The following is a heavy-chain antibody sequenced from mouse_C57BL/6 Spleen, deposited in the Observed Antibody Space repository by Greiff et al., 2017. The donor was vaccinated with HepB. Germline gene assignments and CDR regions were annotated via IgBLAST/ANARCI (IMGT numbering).Heavy chain of an antibody. CDR2: ISSGSSTI. V-gene: IGHV5-17*01. J-gene: IGHJ1*03. CDR3: ARGWLLYWYFDV. Sequence: EVHLVESGGGLVKPGGSLKLSCAASGFTFSDYGMHWVRQAPEKGLEWVAYISSGSSTIYYADTVKGRFTISRDNAKNTLFLQMTSLRSEDTAMYYCARGWLLYWYFDVWGTGTTVTVSS. D-gene: IGHD2-3*01. CDR1: GFTFSDYG.